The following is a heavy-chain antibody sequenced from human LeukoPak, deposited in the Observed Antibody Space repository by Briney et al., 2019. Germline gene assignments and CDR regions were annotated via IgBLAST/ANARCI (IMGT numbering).Heavy chain of an antibody. Sequence: SVKVSCKASGGTFSSYAISWARQAPGQGLEWMGGIIPIFGTANYAQKFQGRVTITADESTSTAYMELSSLRSEDTAVYHCARVFFGDTAMVSRFNWFDPWGQGTLVTVSS. J-gene: IGHJ5*02. CDR3: ARVFFGDTAMVSRFNWFDP. CDR2: IIPIFGTA. V-gene: IGHV1-69*01. CDR1: GGTFSSYA. D-gene: IGHD5-18*01.